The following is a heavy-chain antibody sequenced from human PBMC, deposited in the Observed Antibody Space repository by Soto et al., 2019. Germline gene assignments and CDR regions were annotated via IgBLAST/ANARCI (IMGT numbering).Heavy chain of an antibody. V-gene: IGHV3-15*01. D-gene: IGHD1-26*01. J-gene: IGHJ6*03. CDR3: SADASGSYYDYYYCMDV. CDR2: IKSKTDDGTT. CDR1: GFTFSNAW. Sequence: GGSLRLSCAASGFTFSNAWMSWVRQAPGKGLEWVGRIKSKTDDGTTEYAAPVKGRFTNSRDDSKNTLYKQKNSLTTEDKAVYYCSADASGSYYDYYYCMDVWGKGTTVTVSS.